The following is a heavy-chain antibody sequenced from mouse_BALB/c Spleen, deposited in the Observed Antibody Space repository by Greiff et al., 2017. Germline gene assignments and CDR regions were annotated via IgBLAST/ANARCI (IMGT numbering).Heavy chain of an antibody. V-gene: IGHV5-9-3*01. J-gene: IGHJ2*01. CDR1: GFTFSSYA. D-gene: IGHD4-1*02. CDR2: ISSGGSYT. Sequence: EVQLVESGGGLVKPGGSLKLSCAASGFTFSSYAMSWVRQTPEKRLEWVATISSGGSYTYYPDSVKGRFTISRDNAKNTLYLQMSSLRSEDTAMYYCARHPTGTGGHFDYWGQGTTLTVSS. CDR3: ARHPTGTGGHFDY.